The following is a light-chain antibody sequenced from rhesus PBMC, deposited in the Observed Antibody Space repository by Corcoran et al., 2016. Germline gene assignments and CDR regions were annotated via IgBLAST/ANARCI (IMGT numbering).Light chain of an antibody. CDR2: FAS. CDR1: QGINYH. J-gene: IGKJ4*01. V-gene: IGKV1-66*01. CDR3: QQFNNSPPT. Sequence: DIQMTQSPSSLSASVGDRVTITCRASQGINYHLTWYQQKPVKTAKPLVYFASSSETGVPSRFSGSGSGTEYTRTISSLQPEDIATFDCQQFNNSPPTFGGGTKVAIK.